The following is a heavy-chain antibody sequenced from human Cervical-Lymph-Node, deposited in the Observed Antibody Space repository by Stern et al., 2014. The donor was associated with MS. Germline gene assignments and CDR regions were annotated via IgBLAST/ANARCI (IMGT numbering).Heavy chain of an antibody. D-gene: IGHD3-16*01. CDR3: ARHAPGGFDY. J-gene: IGHJ4*02. CDR1: GGSISSSSYY. V-gene: IGHV4-39*01. CDR2: IYYSGST. Sequence: VQLVESGPGLVKPSETLSLTCTVSGGSISSSSYYWGWIRQPPGKGLEWIGSIYYSGSTYYNPSLKSRVTISVAMPQNQFSLKRSLVTAADTAVYYCARHAPGGFDYWGQGTLVTVSS.